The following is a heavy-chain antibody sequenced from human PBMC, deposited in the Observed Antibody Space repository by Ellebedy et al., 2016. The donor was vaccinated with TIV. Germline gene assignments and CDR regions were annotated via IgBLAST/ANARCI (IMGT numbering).Heavy chain of an antibody. CDR3: FSMRQQLLHDAFDI. D-gene: IGHD6-13*01. Sequence: ASVKVSCXVSGYTLTELSMHWVRQAPGKGLEWMGGFDPEDGETIYAQKFQGRVTMTEDTSTDTAYMELSSLRSEDTAVYYCFSMRQQLLHDAFDIWGQGTMVTVSS. J-gene: IGHJ3*02. CDR1: GYTLTELS. V-gene: IGHV1-24*01. CDR2: FDPEDGET.